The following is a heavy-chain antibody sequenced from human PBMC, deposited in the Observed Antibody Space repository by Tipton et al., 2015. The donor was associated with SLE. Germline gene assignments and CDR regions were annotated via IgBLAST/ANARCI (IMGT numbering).Heavy chain of an antibody. J-gene: IGHJ4*02. CDR2: IYYSGST. V-gene: IGHV4-39*01. D-gene: IGHD1-1*01. CDR3: ARGTSRDLHHQHWTLSPYYFDY. Sequence: TLSLTCTVSGGSISSSSYYWGWIRQPPGKGLEWIGSIYYSGSTYYNPSLKSRVTISVDTSKNQFSLKLSSVTAADTAVYYCARGTSRDLHHQHWTLSPYYFDYWGQGTLVTVSS. CDR1: GGSISSSSYY.